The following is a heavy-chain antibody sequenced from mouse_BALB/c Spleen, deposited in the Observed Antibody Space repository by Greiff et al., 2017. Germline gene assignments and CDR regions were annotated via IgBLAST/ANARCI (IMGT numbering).Heavy chain of an antibody. CDR1: GFTFSSYA. D-gene: IGHD2-1*01. V-gene: IGHV5-6-5*01. CDR2: ISSGGST. CDR3: ARHYGNYGYAMDY. Sequence: EVKVEESGGGLVKPGGSLKLSCAASGFTFSSYAMSWVRQTPEKRLEWVASISSGGSTYYPDSVKGRFTISRDNARNILYLQMSSLRSEDTAMYYCARHYGNYGYAMDYWGQGTSVTVSS. J-gene: IGHJ4*01.